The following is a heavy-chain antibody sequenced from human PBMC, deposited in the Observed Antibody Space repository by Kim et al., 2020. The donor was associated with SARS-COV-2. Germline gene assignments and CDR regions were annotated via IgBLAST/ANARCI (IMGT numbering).Heavy chain of an antibody. D-gene: IGHD3-10*01. CDR2: ST. V-gene: IGHV4-59*09. J-gene: IGHJ4*02. Sequence: STNYNPSLKSRVTISVDTSKNQFSLKLSSVTAADTAVYYCARGPYYGSGEGGQGTLVTVSS. CDR3: ARGPYYGSGE.